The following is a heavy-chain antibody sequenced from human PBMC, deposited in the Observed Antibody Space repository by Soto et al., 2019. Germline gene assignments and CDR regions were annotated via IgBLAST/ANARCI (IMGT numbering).Heavy chain of an antibody. CDR2: IIPILGIA. D-gene: IGHD1-1*01. CDR3: ASIEPDTTYFDY. J-gene: IGHJ4*02. CDR1: GGTFSSYT. V-gene: IGHV1-69*02. Sequence: QVQLVQSGAEVKKPGSSVKLSCKASGGTFSSYTISWVRQAPGQGLEWMGRIIPILGIANYAQNFQGRVTITADKATSTACMELSSLRSEDTAVYYCASIEPDTTYFDYWGQGTLVTVSS.